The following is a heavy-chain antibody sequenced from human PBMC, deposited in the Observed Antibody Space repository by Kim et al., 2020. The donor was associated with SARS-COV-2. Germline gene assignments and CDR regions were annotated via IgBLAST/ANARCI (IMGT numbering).Heavy chain of an antibody. V-gene: IGHV1-46*01. CDR3: ARVLSLVVWDH. Sequence: VKVSCKASGYTFTSHYVVWLRQAPGQGLEWIALINTSGGRTTYAQKFQGRVTVTTDTSTSTVYMNLGSLRSEDTAVYYCARVLSLVVWDHWGQGTLVT. D-gene: IGHD2-15*01. CDR1: GYTFTSHY. J-gene: IGHJ4*02. CDR2: INTSGGRT.